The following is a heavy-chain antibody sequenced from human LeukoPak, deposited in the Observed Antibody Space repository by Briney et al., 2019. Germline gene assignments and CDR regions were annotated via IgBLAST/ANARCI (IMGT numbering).Heavy chain of an antibody. CDR2: IWYDGSNK. D-gene: IGHD3-10*01. V-gene: IGHV3-33*01. CDR3: ARGAYGSGTYHDFDI. Sequence: GGSLRLSCAASGFTFSSYGMHWVSQSPGKGLEWVAVIWYDGSNKYYVDSVKGRFTISRDNPKNTLYLQMNSLRAEDTAVYYCARGAYGSGTYHDFDIWGQGTMVTVSS. CDR1: GFTFSSYG. J-gene: IGHJ3*02.